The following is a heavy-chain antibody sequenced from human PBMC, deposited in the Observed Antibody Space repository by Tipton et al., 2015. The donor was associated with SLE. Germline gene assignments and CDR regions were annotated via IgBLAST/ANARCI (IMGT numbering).Heavy chain of an antibody. CDR1: GFSFSTYG. CDR2: IRFDGSTK. D-gene: IGHD3-3*02. Sequence: SLRLSCAASGFSFSTYGMHWVRQAPGKGLEWVAFIRFDGSTKYYADSVKGRFSISRDNSKDTLYLQMNSLRAADTAVYYCAKRGSPLPQNILHRDVWGQGTAVAAPS. CDR3: AKRGSPLPQNILHRDV. V-gene: IGHV3-30*02. J-gene: IGHJ6*02.